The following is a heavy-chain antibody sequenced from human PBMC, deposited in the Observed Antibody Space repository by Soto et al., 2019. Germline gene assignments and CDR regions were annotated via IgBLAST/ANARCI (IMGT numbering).Heavy chain of an antibody. CDR3: ARGRGVDIVATIGFPYYYYGMDV. D-gene: IGHD5-12*01. J-gene: IGHJ6*02. CDR2: INHSGST. Sequence: SETLSLTCAVYGGSFSGYYWSWIRQPPGKGLEWIGEINHSGSTNYNPSLKSRVTISVDTSKNQFSLKLSSVTAADTAVYYCARGRGVDIVATIGFPYYYYGMDVWGQGTTVTVSS. V-gene: IGHV4-34*01. CDR1: GGSFSGYY.